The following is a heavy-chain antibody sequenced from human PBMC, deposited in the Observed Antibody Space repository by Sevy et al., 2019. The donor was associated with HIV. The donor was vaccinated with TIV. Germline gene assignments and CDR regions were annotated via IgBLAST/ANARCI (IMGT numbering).Heavy chain of an antibody. J-gene: IGHJ5*02. D-gene: IGHD6-25*01. CDR1: GFTFSSYS. V-gene: IGHV3-21*01. Sequence: GGSLRLSCAASGFTFSSYSMNWVRQAPGKGLEWVSSISSSSSYICYADSVKGRFTISRDNAKNSLYLQMNSLRAEDTAVYYCARHKRAAVWFDPWGQGTLVTVSS. CDR2: ISSSSSYI. CDR3: ARHKRAAVWFDP.